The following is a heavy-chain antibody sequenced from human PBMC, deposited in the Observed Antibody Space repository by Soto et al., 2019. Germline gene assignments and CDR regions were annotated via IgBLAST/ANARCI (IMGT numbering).Heavy chain of an antibody. Sequence: PGGSLRLSCVGSGFTFSNYAMSWVRQAPGKGLEWVSAISGSGGSTYYADSVKGRFTISRDNSKNTLYLQMNSLRAEDTAVYYCAKPTYGSGSYYSPGRARSYYGMDVWGQGTTVTVSS. CDR3: AKPTYGSGSYYSPGRARSYYGMDV. J-gene: IGHJ6*02. CDR1: GFTFSNYA. D-gene: IGHD3-10*01. V-gene: IGHV3-23*01. CDR2: ISGSGGST.